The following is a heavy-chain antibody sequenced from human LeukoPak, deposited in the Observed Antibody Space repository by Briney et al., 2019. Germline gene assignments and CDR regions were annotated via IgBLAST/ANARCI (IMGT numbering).Heavy chain of an antibody. CDR2: ISSSSSYI. CDR3: ARDGAWAIFGVVSRNDAFDI. J-gene: IGHJ3*02. V-gene: IGHV3-21*01. Sequence: GGSLRLSCAASGFTFSSYSMNWVRQAPVKGLEWVSSISSSSSYIYYADSVKGRFTISRDNAKNSLYLQMNSLRAEDTAVYYCARDGAWAIFGVVSRNDAFDIWGQGTMVTVSS. D-gene: IGHD3-3*01. CDR1: GFTFSSYS.